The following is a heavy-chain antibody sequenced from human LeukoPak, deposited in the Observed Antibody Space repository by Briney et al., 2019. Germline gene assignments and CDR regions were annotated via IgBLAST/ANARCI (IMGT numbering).Heavy chain of an antibody. D-gene: IGHD6-19*01. Sequence: LGESLKISCKGSGYSFTSYWIGWVRQMPGKGLEWMGIIYPGDSDTRYSPSFQGQVTISADKSISTAYLQWSSLKASDTAMYYCARRPTINSSGWYYFDYWGQGTLVTVSS. CDR2: IYPGDSDT. CDR1: GYSFTSYW. V-gene: IGHV5-51*01. J-gene: IGHJ4*02. CDR3: ARRPTINSSGWYYFDY.